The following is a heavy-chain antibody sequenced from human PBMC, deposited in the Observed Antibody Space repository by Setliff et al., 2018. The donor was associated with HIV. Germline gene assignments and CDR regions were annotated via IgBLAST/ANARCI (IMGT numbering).Heavy chain of an antibody. CDR2: INPNNGGT. CDR3: ARDLRTIVWYTSSWYEDWFDP. Sequence: ASVKVSCKASGYTFTGYYMHWVRQAPGQGLEWMGWINPNNGGTNYAQKFQGRVTMTRDTSISTAYMELNRLRSDDTAVYYCARDLRTIVWYTSSWYEDWFDPWGQGTLVTVSS. D-gene: IGHD6-13*01. V-gene: IGHV1-2*02. J-gene: IGHJ5*02. CDR1: GYTFTGYY.